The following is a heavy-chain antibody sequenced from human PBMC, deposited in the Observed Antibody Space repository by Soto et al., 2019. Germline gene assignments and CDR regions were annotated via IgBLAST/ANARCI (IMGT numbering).Heavy chain of an antibody. Sequence: GGSLRLSCVASGFIFSDYAMTWVRQAPGKGLQWVATISASGGNIEYADSLKGRFTISRDNSKNSVYLQLSGLTADDTAVHYCAKVAGGLGYFDLWGRGTLGTVS. J-gene: IGHJ2*01. CDR2: ISASGGNI. CDR1: GFIFSDYA. CDR3: AKVAGGLGYFDL. D-gene: IGHD3-16*01. V-gene: IGHV3-23*01.